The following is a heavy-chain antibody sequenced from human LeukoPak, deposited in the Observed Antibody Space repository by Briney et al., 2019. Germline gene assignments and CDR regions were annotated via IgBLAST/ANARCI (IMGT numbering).Heavy chain of an antibody. CDR2: ISAYNGNT. Sequence: ASVKVSCKASGYTFTSYGISWVRQAPGQGLEWMGWISAYNGNTNYAQKLQGRVTMTTDTSTSTAYMELRRLRSDDTALYYCARGGYYYDSSERARNYYYYMDVWGKGTTVTVSS. J-gene: IGHJ6*03. CDR1: GYTFTSYG. CDR3: ARGGYYYDSSERARNYYYYMDV. D-gene: IGHD3-22*01. V-gene: IGHV1-18*01.